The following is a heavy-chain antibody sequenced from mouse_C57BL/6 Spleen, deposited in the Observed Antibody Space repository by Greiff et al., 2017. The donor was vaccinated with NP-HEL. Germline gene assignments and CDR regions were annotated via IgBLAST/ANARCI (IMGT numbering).Heavy chain of an antibody. Sequence: DVKLVESGGDLVKPGGSLKLSCAASGFTFSSYGMSWVRQTPDKRLEWVATISSGGSYTYYPDSVKGRFTISRDNAKNTLYLQMSSLKSEDTAMYYWARQGYYGSSLYYFDYWGQGTTLTVSS. CDR3: ARQGYYGSSLYYFDY. CDR1: GFTFSSYG. V-gene: IGHV5-6*02. J-gene: IGHJ2*01. D-gene: IGHD1-1*01. CDR2: ISSGGSYT.